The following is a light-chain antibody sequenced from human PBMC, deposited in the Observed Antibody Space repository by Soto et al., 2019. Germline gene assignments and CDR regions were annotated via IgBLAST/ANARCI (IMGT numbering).Light chain of an antibody. CDR3: QQYGSSSWT. CDR1: QSVSSTY. CDR2: GSS. J-gene: IGKJ1*01. V-gene: IGKV3-20*01. Sequence: EIVLTQSPGTLSLSPGERATLSCRASQSVSSTYLAWYQQQPGQAPRLLIYGSSNRATGIPDRFSGSGSGTDFTLTISRLEPEDFAVYYCQQYGSSSWTFGQGTKVEIE.